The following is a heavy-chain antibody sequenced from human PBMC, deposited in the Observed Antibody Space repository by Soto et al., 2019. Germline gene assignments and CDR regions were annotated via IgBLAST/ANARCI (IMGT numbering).Heavy chain of an antibody. CDR3: ARGYCSGGSCYGQAFDI. J-gene: IGHJ3*02. V-gene: IGHV3-30-3*01. CDR1: GFTFSSYA. CDR2: ISQDGSNK. Sequence: QVQLVESGGGVVQPGRSLRLSCAASGFTFSSYAMHWVRQAPGKGLEWVAVISQDGSNKYYADSVKGRFTTSRDNSNNTLSLQMNRLRDEDTAVYYCARGYCSGGSCYGQAFDIWGQGKMVTVSS. D-gene: IGHD2-15*01.